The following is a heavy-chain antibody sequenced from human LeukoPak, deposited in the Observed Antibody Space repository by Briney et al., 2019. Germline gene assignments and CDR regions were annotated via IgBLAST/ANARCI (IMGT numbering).Heavy chain of an antibody. CDR2: IWYDGSNK. CDR3: ARVLYSNPPHYYYYGMVV. CDR1: GFTFSSYG. J-gene: IGHJ6*02. Sequence: GGSLRLSCAASGFTFSSYGMHWVRQAPGKGLEWVAVIWYDGSNKYYADSVKGRFTISRDNSKNTLYLQMNSLRAEDTAVYYCARVLYSNPPHYYYYGMVVWGQGTTVTVSS. D-gene: IGHD6-13*01. V-gene: IGHV3-33*01.